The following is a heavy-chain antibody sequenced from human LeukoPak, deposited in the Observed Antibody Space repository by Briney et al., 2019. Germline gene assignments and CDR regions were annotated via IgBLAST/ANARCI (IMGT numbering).Heavy chain of an antibody. CDR2: IYYSGSA. V-gene: IGHV4-30-4*08. J-gene: IGHJ6*04. CDR1: GGSISSGDYY. Sequence: SQTLSLTCSVTGGSISSGDYYWTWIRQPPGKGLEWIAYIYYSGSAEYNLSLRSRATISVDTSKNQFFLKLRSVTAADTAVYYCARRQYYYGSGSMDVWGKGTMVTIST. CDR3: ARRQYYYGSGSMDV. D-gene: IGHD3-10*01.